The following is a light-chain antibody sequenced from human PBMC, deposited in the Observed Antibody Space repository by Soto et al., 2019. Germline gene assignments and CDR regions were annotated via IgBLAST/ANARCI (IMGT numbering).Light chain of an antibody. Sequence: AIRMSQSPSSFSASTGESVPITCRASQGISSYLAWYQQKPGKAPKLLIYAASTLQSGVPSRFSGSGSGTDFTLTISCLQSEDFATYYCQQYYSYPRTVGQGTKVDIK. CDR3: QQYYSYPRT. CDR2: AAS. CDR1: QGISSY. J-gene: IGKJ1*01. V-gene: IGKV1-8*01.